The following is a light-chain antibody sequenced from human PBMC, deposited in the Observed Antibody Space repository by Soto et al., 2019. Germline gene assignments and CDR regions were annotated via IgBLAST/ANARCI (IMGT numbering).Light chain of an antibody. Sequence: AIRMTQSPSSFSASTGDRVTITCRASQGISSYLAWYQQKPGKAPKLLIYAASTLQSGVPSRFSGSGSGTDFTLTISCLQSEDFATYYFQQYYSYPPTFGQGTKGEIK. J-gene: IGKJ1*01. V-gene: IGKV1-8*01. CDR1: QGISSY. CDR2: AAS. CDR3: QQYYSYPPT.